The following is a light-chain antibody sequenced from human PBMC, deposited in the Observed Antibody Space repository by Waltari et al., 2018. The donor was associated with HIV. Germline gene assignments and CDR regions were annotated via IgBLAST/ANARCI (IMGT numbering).Light chain of an antibody. V-gene: IGLV6-57*02. CDR3: QSYDSSNNVV. Sequence: FMLTQLHSVSESPVKTVTISCTGSSGSIASNYVPWYQPRPGSAPTTVIYWDNQRPSGVPERFSGSIDSSSNSASLTISGLKTEDESDYYCQSYDSSNNVVFGGGTKLTVL. CDR1: SGSIASNY. CDR2: WDN. J-gene: IGLJ2*01.